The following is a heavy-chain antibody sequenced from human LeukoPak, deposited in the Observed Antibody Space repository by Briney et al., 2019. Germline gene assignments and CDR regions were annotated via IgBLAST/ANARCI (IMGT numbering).Heavy chain of an antibody. D-gene: IGHD3-16*02. CDR2: IYPGDSNT. CDR3: ARHYHSAGFDY. CDR1: GFDFTAYG. Sequence: GESLKISCRCSGFDFTAYGIAWVRQMPGKGLEWMGNIYPGDSNTRYSPSFQGQVTMSADKSITTVYLQWSSLKASDTAMYYCARHYHSAGFDYWGQGSLVTVSS. J-gene: IGHJ4*02. V-gene: IGHV5-51*01.